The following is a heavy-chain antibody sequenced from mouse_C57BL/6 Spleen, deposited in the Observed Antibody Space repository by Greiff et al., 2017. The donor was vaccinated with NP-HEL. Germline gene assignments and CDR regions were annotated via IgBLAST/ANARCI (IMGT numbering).Heavy chain of an antibody. CDR1: GYTFTSYW. D-gene: IGHD4-1*01. J-gene: IGHJ4*01. V-gene: IGHV1-52*01. CDR3: AREWLNWDVVYAMDY. Sequence: VQLQQPGAELVRPGSSVKLSCKASGYTFTSYWMHWVKQRPIQGLEWIGNIDPSDSETHYNQKFKDKATLTVDKSSSTAYMQLSSLTSEDSAVYYCAREWLNWDVVYAMDYWGQGTSVTVSS. CDR2: IDPSDSET.